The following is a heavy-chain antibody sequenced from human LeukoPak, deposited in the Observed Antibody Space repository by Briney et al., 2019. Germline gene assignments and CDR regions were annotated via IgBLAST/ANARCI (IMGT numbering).Heavy chain of an antibody. CDR2: INSDGSST. CDR1: GFTFSSYW. CDR3: ARVWGYCTSTNCYTDYMDV. V-gene: IGHV3-74*01. Sequence: GGSLRLSCAASGFTFSSYWMHWVRQAPGKGLVWVSRINSDGSSTSYADSVKGRFTISRDNAKNTLYLQMNSLRAEDTAVYYCARVWGYCTSTNCYTDYMDVWGKGTTVTVSS. J-gene: IGHJ6*03. D-gene: IGHD2-2*02.